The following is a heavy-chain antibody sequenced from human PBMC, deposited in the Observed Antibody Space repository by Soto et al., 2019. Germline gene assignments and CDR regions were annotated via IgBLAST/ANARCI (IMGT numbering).Heavy chain of an antibody. CDR1: GYTFTGHY. V-gene: IGHV1-2*02. CDR2: IGPESGAT. CDR3: ARDPFNYDFWSRLDYFDY. D-gene: IGHD3-3*01. Sequence: ASVKVSCKASGYTFTGHYIHWVRQAPEQGPEWMGEIGPESGATRYAQKFQGRVTMTRDMSITTVYMELNNLSPDDTAVYYCARDPFNYDFWSRLDYFDYWGQGTLVTVSS. J-gene: IGHJ4*02.